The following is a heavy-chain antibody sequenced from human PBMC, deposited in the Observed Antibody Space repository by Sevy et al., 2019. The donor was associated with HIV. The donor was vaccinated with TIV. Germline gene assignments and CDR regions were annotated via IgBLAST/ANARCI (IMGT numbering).Heavy chain of an antibody. D-gene: IGHD3-16*01. CDR3: ARDRGEILSSAFDY. CDR2: ISYDGRNNK. Sequence: GESLKISCAASGFTFSDYRLHWVRQAPGKGLEWVAVISYDGRNNKYNADSMKGRFTISRDNSKNTVYLQMNSLRAEDTAIYYCARDRGEILSSAFDYWGQGTLVTVS. V-gene: IGHV3-30*03. J-gene: IGHJ4*02. CDR1: GFTFSDYR.